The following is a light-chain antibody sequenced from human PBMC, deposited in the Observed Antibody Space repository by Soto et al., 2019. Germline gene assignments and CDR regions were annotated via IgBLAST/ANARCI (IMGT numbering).Light chain of an antibody. Sequence: DIPMTQSPSSLSASVGDRVTITCQASQDIKNYLNWYQQKPGKAPKLLIYKASNLDTGVTSRFSGSGSGRSFTFTISSLQPEDSATYYCQQCDNFITFGGGTRIEIK. CDR2: KAS. CDR1: QDIKNY. V-gene: IGKV1-33*01. CDR3: QQCDNFIT. J-gene: IGKJ4*01.